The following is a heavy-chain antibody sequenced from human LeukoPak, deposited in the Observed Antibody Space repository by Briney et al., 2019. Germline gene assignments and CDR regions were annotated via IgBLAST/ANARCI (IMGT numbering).Heavy chain of an antibody. J-gene: IGHJ4*02. D-gene: IGHD6-13*01. CDR1: GGSISSGDYY. Sequence: PSQTLSLTCTVSGGSISSGDYYWRWIRQPPGKGLEWIGCIYYSGNTYYNPSLKSRVTISVDTSKNQFSLKLSSVTAADTAVYYCARSSLYSSSWYFDYWGQGTLVTVSS. V-gene: IGHV4-30-4*08. CDR3: ARSSLYSSSWYFDY. CDR2: IYYSGNT.